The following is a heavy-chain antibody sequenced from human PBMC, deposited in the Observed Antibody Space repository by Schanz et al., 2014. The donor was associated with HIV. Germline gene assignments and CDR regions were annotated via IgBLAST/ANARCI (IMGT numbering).Heavy chain of an antibody. CDR2: ISGYNAKT. CDR3: ARSDTYNSGWYVH. J-gene: IGHJ4*02. CDR1: GYSFSSHY. Sequence: QVQLVQSGAEVKRPGASVKVSCKTSGYSFSSHYLSWVRQAPGQGLEWMGWISGYNAKTLYAQNFQGRVTIASDESTSTSYMEMTSLRSEDTAVYFCARSDTYNSGWYVHWGQGTLVTVSP. D-gene: IGHD6-19*01. V-gene: IGHV1-18*01.